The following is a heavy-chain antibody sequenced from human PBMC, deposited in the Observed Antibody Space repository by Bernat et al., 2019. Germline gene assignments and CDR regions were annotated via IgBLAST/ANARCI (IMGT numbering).Heavy chain of an antibody. CDR3: AREFHGANAFDP. J-gene: IGHJ5*02. Sequence: QVHLQESGPGLVKPSETLSLTCGVSGDSINNYYWSWIRQPPGKGLEWMGFIHYTGTTTYNPSLKSRLTISVDTSKNHFSLNLNSVTAADTAVYYCAREFHGANAFDPWGQGTLVTVSS. CDR1: GDSINNYY. V-gene: IGHV4-59*01. CDR2: IHYTGTT. D-gene: IGHD4-17*01.